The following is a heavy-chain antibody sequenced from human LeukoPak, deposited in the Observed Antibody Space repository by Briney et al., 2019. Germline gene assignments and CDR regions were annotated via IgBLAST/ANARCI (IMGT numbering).Heavy chain of an antibody. V-gene: IGHV3-74*01. J-gene: IGHJ4*02. Sequence: GGSLRLSCAVSGFTFSSYWMHWVRQAPGKGLVWASRIDRDGSWINYADSVKGRFTISRDNGKNTLFLQMNSLRAEDAAVYYCVRGNDYGGPHYWGQGTLVTVSS. CDR3: VRGNDYGGPHY. CDR2: IDRDGSWI. D-gene: IGHD4-23*01. CDR1: GFTFSSYW.